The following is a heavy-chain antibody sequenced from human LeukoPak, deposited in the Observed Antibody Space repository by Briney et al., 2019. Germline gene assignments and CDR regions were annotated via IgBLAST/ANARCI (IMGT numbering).Heavy chain of an antibody. CDR2: IYYSGST. CDR3: ARDRGRFGELLDY. D-gene: IGHD3-10*01. J-gene: IGHJ4*02. CDR1: GGSISSGAYY. Sequence: SETLSLTCAVSGGSISSGAYYWSWIRQHPGKGLEWIGCIYYSGSTYYNPSLESRLTISVDTSKNQFSLNLSSVTAADTAVYYCARDRGRFGELLDYWGQGTLVTVSS. V-gene: IGHV4-31*11.